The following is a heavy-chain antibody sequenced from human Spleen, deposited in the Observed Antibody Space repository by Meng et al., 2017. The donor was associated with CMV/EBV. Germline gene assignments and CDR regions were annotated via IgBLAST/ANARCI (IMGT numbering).Heavy chain of an antibody. Sequence: SVKVSCKASGGTFSSYAISWVRQAPGQGLERMGGIIPIFGTANYAQKFQGRVTITTDESTSTAYMELSSLRSEDTAVYYCARAGFEDTAMVTNCLYWGQGTLVTVSS. CDR2: IIPIFGTA. D-gene: IGHD5-18*01. J-gene: IGHJ4*02. CDR1: GGTFSSYA. CDR3: ARAGFEDTAMVTNCLY. V-gene: IGHV1-69*05.